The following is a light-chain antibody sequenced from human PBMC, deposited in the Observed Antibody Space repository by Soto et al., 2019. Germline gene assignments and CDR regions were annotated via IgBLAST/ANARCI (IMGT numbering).Light chain of an antibody. CDR1: QSINGW. Sequence: DIQMSQSPSTLSASVGDRVTITCRASQSINGWLAWYQQKPGKAPKLLIYKASSLESGVPSRFSGSGSGTEFTLTISSLQPDDFATYYCQQYNSYSPTFGQGTRLEIK. V-gene: IGKV1-5*03. CDR2: KAS. J-gene: IGKJ5*01. CDR3: QQYNSYSPT.